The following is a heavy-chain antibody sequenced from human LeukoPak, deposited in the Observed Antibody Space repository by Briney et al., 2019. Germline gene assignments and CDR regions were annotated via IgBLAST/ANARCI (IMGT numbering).Heavy chain of an antibody. J-gene: IGHJ4*02. CDR1: GFSFSNYD. V-gene: IGHV3-33*01. Sequence: GGSLRLSCAASGFSFSNYDMHWVRQAPGKGLEWVAVIWYDGSNKYYADSVKGRFTISRDNSKNTLYLQMNSLRVEDTAAYYCARGDPTVTTKQNFDYWGQGTLVTVSS. CDR2: IWYDGSNK. CDR3: ARGDPTVTTKQNFDY. D-gene: IGHD4-17*01.